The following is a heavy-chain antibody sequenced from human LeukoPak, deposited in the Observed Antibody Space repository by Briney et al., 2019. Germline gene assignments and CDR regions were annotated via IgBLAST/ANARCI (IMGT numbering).Heavy chain of an antibody. CDR1: GYTFTSYG. V-gene: IGHV1-18*01. CDR3: ARDHTGYCSSTSCYAPFDY. CDR2: ISAYNGNT. Sequence: ASVKVSCKASGYTFTSYGIGWVRQAPGQGLEWMGWISAYNGNTNYAQKLQGRVTMTTDTSTSTAYMELRSLRSDDTAVYYCARDHTGYCSSTSCYAPFDYWGQGTLVTVSS. D-gene: IGHD2-2*01. J-gene: IGHJ4*02.